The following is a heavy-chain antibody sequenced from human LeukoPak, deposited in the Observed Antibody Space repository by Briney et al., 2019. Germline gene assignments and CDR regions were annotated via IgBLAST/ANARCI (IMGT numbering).Heavy chain of an antibody. CDR1: GGSISSYY. V-gene: IGHV4-59*01. CDR3: ARGRLPIDY. J-gene: IGHJ4*02. Sequence: SETLSLTCTVSGGSISSYYWSWIRQPPGKGLEWIGYIYYSGSTNYNPSLKSRVTISVDTSKNQFSLKLSSVTAADTAVYYCARGRLPIDYWGQGTLVTVSS. CDR2: IYYSGST. D-gene: IGHD4-11*01.